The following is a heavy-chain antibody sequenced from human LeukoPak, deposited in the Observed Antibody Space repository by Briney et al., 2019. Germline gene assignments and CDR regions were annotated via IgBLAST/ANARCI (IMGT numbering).Heavy chain of an antibody. CDR1: GFTFSSYA. D-gene: IGHD6-19*01. CDR2: IYYSGST. CDR3: ARGSGGWSDY. J-gene: IGHJ4*02. V-gene: IGHV4-59*01. Sequence: GSLRLSCAASGFTFSSYAMSWIRQPPGKGLEWIGYIYYSGSTNYNPSLKSRVTISVDTSKNQFSLKLSSVTAADTAVYYCARGSGGWSDYWGQGTLVTVSS.